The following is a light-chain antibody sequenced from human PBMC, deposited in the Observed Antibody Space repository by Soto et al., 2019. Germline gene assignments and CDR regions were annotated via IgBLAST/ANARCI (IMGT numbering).Light chain of an antibody. CDR3: QQFNSYPLT. J-gene: IGKJ3*01. CDR1: QGISSA. V-gene: IGKV1-13*02. CDR2: DAS. Sequence: AIQLTQSPSSLSASVGDRVTITCRASQGISSALAWYQLKPGKAPKLLIYDASSLESGVPSSFSGSGSGTDFTLPICSLQPEDCATYYCQQFNSYPLTFGPGTKVYIK.